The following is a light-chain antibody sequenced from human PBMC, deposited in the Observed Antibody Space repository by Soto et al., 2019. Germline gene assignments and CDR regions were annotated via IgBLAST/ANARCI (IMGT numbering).Light chain of an antibody. CDR3: QGYERSSLN. CDR1: QDINKN. V-gene: IGKV1-33*01. Sequence: SQTTQSAFSLFLAVGDRVTITCRASQDINKNLIWYQQKPGKAPKLLIYDASDLETGVPSRFSGSGSGTGFTFTISGLQPQDFGTYYCQGYERSSLNFGRGTRVEIK. J-gene: IGKJ5*01. CDR2: DAS.